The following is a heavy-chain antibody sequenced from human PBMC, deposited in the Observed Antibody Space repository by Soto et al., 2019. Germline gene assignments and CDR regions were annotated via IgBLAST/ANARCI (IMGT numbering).Heavy chain of an antibody. J-gene: IGHJ4*02. V-gene: IGHV4-59*12. CDR3: ARGGSCSGGSCSPVDY. D-gene: IGHD2-15*01. Sequence: SETLSLTCTVSGGSISSYYWSWIRQPPGKGLEWIGYIYYNGSTNYNPSLKSRVTISVDTSKNQFSLKLSSVTAADTAVYYCARGGSCSGGSCSPVDYWGQGTLVTVSS. CDR1: GGSISSYY. CDR2: IYYNGST.